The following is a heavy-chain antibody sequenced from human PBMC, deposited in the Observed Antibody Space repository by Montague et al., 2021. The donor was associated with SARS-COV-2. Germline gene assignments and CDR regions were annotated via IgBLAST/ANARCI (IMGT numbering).Heavy chain of an antibody. D-gene: IGHD3-10*01. CDR3: ARARGRTGCFDY. Sequence: SETLSLTCAVSGGSISSYYWNWIRQPPGKGLETLGDINHSGSTNYNPSLKSRVTISVDMSKSQVSLKLTSVTAADTAIYYCARARGRTGCFDYWGQGTQVTVSS. CDR2: INHSGST. V-gene: IGHV4-34*01. CDR1: GGSISSYY. J-gene: IGHJ4*02.